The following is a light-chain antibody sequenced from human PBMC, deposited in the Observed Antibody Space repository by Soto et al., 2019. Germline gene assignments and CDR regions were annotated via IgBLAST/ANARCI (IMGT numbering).Light chain of an antibody. Sequence: QSVLTQPPSVSGAPGQRGTISCTGNSSDIGGGHDVHWYQQLPGTAPKLLIYDNINRPSGVPDRFSGSKSGTSASLAITGLQAEDEADYYCQSYDSSLSALYVFGTGTKVTVL. V-gene: IGLV1-40*01. CDR1: SSDIGGGHD. J-gene: IGLJ1*01. CDR2: DNI. CDR3: QSYDSSLSALYV.